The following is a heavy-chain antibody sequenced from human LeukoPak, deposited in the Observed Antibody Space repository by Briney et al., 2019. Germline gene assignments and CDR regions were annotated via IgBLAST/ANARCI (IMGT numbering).Heavy chain of an antibody. CDR3: AKAGDYSNYGHDY. Sequence: PGGSLRLSCAASGFTFSSYAMHWVRQAPGKGLEWVAVISYDGSNKYYADSVKGRFTISRDNSKNTLYLQMNSLRAEDTAVYYCAKAGDYSNYGHDYWGQGTLVTVSS. D-gene: IGHD4-11*01. CDR2: ISYDGSNK. V-gene: IGHV3-30*04. CDR1: GFTFSSYA. J-gene: IGHJ4*02.